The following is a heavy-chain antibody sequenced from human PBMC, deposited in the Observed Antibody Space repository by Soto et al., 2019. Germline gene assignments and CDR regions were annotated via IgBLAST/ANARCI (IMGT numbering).Heavy chain of an antibody. CDR1: GGTFSTYA. V-gene: IGHV1-69*06. J-gene: IGHJ3*02. CDR3: ARDSPYDAFDI. Sequence: QVQLVQSGTEVKKPGFSVKVSCKASGGTFSTYAVHWVRQAPGQGPEWMGGISPMFGTANYAQKVQGRVTITADKSTSTAYMELSSLRSEDTAVYYCARDSPYDAFDIWGQGTMVTVSS. CDR2: ISPMFGTA.